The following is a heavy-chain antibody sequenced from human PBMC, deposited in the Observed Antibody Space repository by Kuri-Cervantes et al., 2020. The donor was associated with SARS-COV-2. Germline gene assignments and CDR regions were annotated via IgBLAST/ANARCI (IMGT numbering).Heavy chain of an antibody. J-gene: IGHJ5*02. D-gene: IGHD6-13*01. CDR1: GGSISSGSYY. CDR2: IYYSGST. V-gene: IGHV4-61*01. CDR3: ARERHSSSWYNGWVDP. Sequence: SESLSLTCTVSGGSISSGSYYWSWIRQPPGKGLEWIGYIYYSGSTNYNPSLKSRVTISVDTSKNQFSLKLSSVTAADTAVYYCARERHSSSWYNGWVDPWGQGTLVTVSS.